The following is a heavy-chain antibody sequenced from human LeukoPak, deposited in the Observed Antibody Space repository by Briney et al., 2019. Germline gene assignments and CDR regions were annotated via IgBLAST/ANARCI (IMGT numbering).Heavy chain of an antibody. Sequence: ASVKVSCKASGYTFTGYYMHWVRQAPGQGLEWMGWVNPNSGGTNYAQEFQGRVTMTRDTSISTAYMELSRLRSDDTAVYYCARDPIRFLEWLPSGYMDVWGKGTTVTVSS. V-gene: IGHV1-2*02. CDR1: GYTFTGYY. D-gene: IGHD3-3*01. CDR2: VNPNSGGT. CDR3: ARDPIRFLEWLPSGYMDV. J-gene: IGHJ6*03.